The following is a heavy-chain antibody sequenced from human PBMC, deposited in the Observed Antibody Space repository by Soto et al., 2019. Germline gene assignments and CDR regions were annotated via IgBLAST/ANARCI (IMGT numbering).Heavy chain of an antibody. CDR2: ISSSRTYL. CDR1: GFTLSTDT. D-gene: IGHD2-2*02. J-gene: IGHJ5*02. Sequence: EVQRVQSGGGLVKPGGSLTLSCAASGFTLSTDTMNWVRQTLGKGLEWVSFISSSRTYLHYADSVQGRFTISRDNAKNSLLLQMNSLMADETGVYYCARDTHPYTASNANCFDPWGEGNLVTRSS. CDR3: ARDTHPYTASNANCFDP. V-gene: IGHV3-21*02.